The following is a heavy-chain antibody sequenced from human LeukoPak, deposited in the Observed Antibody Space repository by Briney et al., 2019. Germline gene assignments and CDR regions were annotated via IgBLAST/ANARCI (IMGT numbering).Heavy chain of an antibody. V-gene: IGHV3-30-3*01. CDR2: ILYDGSNK. J-gene: IGHJ4*02. CDR3: ARDWYLDY. CDR1: GFTFSSYA. D-gene: IGHD1-14*01. Sequence: GGSLRLSCAASGFTFSSYAMHWVRQAPGKGLEWVAVILYDGSNKYYADSVKGRFTISRDNSKNTLYLQMNSLRAEDTAVYFCARDWYLDYWGQGTLVTVSS.